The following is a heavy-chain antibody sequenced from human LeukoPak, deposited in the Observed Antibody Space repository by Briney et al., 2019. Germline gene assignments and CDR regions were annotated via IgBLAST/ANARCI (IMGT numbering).Heavy chain of an antibody. J-gene: IGHJ4*02. CDR1: GFTFNSYP. CDR3: ARDPRRGSPDYFDY. V-gene: IGHV3-30*04. D-gene: IGHD3-16*01. CDR2: IGYDGNIE. Sequence: PGTSLRLSCAASGFTFNSYPMHWVRQAPGKGLDWVAVIGYDGNIELHADSVKGRFTISRDDSKNTLYLQMNSLRPEDTAVYYCARDPRRGSPDYFDYWGQGTLVTVST.